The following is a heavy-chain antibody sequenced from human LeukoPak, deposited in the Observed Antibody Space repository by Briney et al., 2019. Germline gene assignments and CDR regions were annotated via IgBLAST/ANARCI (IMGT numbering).Heavy chain of an antibody. CDR1: GFTVSSNY. CDR2: IYSGGST. V-gene: IGHV3-53*01. CDR3: ARDAPTGGFDY. J-gene: IGHJ4*02. D-gene: IGHD3-16*01. Sequence: GGSLRLSCAASGFTVSSNYMSWVRQTPGKGLEWVSVIYSGGSTYYADSVKGRFTISRDNSKNTLYLQMNSLRAEDTAVYYCARDAPTGGFDYWGQGTLVTVSS.